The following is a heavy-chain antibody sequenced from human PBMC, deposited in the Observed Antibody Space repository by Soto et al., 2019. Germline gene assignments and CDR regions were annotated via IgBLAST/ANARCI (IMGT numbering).Heavy chain of an antibody. CDR2: IFSNDEK. J-gene: IGHJ4*01. CDR3: ARILRNNHHPPDY. Sequence: VSGPTLVNPTETLTLTCTVSGISLSNDRTGVSWIRQPPGKALEWLAHIFSNDEKSHSTSLKSRLTISKDTSKSQVVLTMTNVDPVDTATYYCARILRNNHHPPDYWGHGTLVTVSS. CDR1: GISLSNDRTG. V-gene: IGHV2-26*01.